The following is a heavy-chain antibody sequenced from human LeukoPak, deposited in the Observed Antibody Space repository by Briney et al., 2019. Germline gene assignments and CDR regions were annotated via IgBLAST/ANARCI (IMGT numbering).Heavy chain of an antibody. V-gene: IGHV4-59*12. J-gene: IGHJ6*03. D-gene: IGHD1-26*01. CDR3: AKEASGSYYGPEREYYYYYMDV. CDR1: GGSISSYY. CDR2: IYYSGST. Sequence: SETLSLTCTVSGGSISSYYWSWIRQPPGKGLEWIGYIYYSGSTNYNPSLKSRVTISVDTSKNQFSLKLSSVTAADTAVYYCAKEASGSYYGPEREYYYYYMDVWGKGTTVTVSS.